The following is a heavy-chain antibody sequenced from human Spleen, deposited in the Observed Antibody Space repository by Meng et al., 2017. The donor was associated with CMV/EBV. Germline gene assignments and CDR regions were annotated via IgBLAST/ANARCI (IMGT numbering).Heavy chain of an antibody. J-gene: IGHJ4*02. D-gene: IGHD6-6*01. Sequence: GESLKISCAASGFTFSSYGMHWVRQAPGKGLEWVAFIRYDGSNKYYADSVKGRFTISRDNSKNTLYLQMNSLRAEDTAVYYCARPTLWYSSSPGNDYWGQGTLVTVSS. CDR2: IRYDGSNK. CDR1: GFTFSSYG. V-gene: IGHV3-30*02. CDR3: ARPTLWYSSSPGNDY.